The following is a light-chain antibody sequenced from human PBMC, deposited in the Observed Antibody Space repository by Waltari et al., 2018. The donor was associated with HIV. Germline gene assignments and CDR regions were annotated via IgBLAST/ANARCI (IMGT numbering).Light chain of an antibody. V-gene: IGLV2-11*01. CDR3: CSYAGTYTYVL. CDR1: SSDVGGYDS. CDR2: EVI. Sequence: QSALTQPRSVSGSPGQSVTISCTGTSSDVGGYDSVSWYLQNPGKVPKLIIYEVIKRTSGVPDRFSGSKSGNTASLTISGLQTEDEADYFCCSYAGTYTYVLFGGGTKLTVL. J-gene: IGLJ3*02.